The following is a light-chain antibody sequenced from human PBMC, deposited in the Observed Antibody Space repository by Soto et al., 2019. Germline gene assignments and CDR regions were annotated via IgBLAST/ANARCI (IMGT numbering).Light chain of an antibody. V-gene: IGLV8-61*01. CDR1: SGSVSTSYY. CDR2: NTD. Sequence: TVVTQEPSFSVSPGGTVTLTCGLSSGSVSTSYYPSWYQQSPGQAPRTLIYNTDTRSFGVPDRFSGSILGNKAALTITGAQADDECDYYCVLYVGSGISVFGGGTQLTVL. CDR3: VLYVGSGISV. J-gene: IGLJ2*01.